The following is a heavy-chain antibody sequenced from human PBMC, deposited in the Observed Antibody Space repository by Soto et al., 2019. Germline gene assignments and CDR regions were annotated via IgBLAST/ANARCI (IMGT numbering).Heavy chain of an antibody. V-gene: IGHV1-18*01. CDR2: ISAYNGNT. Sequence: ASVKVSCEASGYTFTSYGISWVRQAPGQGLEWMGWISAYNGNTNYAQKRQGRVTITADESTSTAYMDLSSLRSEDTAVYYCARDHDYYDSSGYRLDYWGQGTLVTASS. J-gene: IGHJ4*02. CDR1: GYTFTSYG. CDR3: ARDHDYYDSSGYRLDY. D-gene: IGHD3-22*01.